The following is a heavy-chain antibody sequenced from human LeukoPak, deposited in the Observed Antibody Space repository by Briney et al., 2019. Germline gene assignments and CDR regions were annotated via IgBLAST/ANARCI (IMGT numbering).Heavy chain of an antibody. CDR2: INPNSGGT. V-gene: IGHV1-2*02. Sequence: ASVKVSCKASGYTFSGYYMHWVRQAPGQGLEWMGWINPNSGGTNYAQKFQGRVTMTRDTSISTAYMELSRLRSDDTAVYYCARDGRFGDKSWFDPWGQGTLVTVSS. CDR3: ARDGRFGDKSWFDP. J-gene: IGHJ5*02. CDR1: GYTFSGYY. D-gene: IGHD3-10*01.